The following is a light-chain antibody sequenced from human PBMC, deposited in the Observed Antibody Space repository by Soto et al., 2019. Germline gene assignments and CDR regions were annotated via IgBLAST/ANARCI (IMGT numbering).Light chain of an antibody. CDR3: ISYAGSNNVV. CDR1: SSDVGGYNY. J-gene: IGLJ2*01. Sequence: QSALTQPPSASGSPGQSVTISCTGTSSDVGGYNYVSWYQQHPGKAPKLMIYEVSKRPSGVPDRFSGSKSGNTASLTVSGLQAEDEADYYCISYAGSNNVVFGGGIKLTVL. CDR2: EVS. V-gene: IGLV2-8*01.